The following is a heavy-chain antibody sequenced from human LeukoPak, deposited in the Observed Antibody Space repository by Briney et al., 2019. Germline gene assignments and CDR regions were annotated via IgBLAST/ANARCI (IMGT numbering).Heavy chain of an antibody. Sequence: GESLKISCKGSGYSFTSYWIGWVRQMPGKGLEWMGIIYPGDSDTRYSPSFQGQVTISADKSISTAYLQWSSLKASDTAMYYCARLGRYCSSTSCYTPYYFDYWRQGTLVTVSS. CDR3: ARLGRYCSSTSCYTPYYFDY. V-gene: IGHV5-51*01. CDR1: GYSFTSYW. CDR2: IYPGDSDT. D-gene: IGHD2-2*02. J-gene: IGHJ4*02.